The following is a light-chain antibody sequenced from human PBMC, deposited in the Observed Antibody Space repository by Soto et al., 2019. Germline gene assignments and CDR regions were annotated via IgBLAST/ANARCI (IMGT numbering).Light chain of an antibody. Sequence: ERVLTQSPGTLSLSPGERATLSSRASQSVTSTYLAWYQQKPGQAPRLLIYGASSRAIGIPDRFSGSVSGSDFILTINRLEPEDFAVYYCQQYGSSHTFGQGTRLEIK. V-gene: IGKV3-20*01. CDR1: QSVTSTY. CDR3: QQYGSSHT. J-gene: IGKJ5*01. CDR2: GAS.